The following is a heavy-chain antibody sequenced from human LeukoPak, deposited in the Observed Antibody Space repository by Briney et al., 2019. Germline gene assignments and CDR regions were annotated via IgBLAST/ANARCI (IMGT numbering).Heavy chain of an antibody. CDR2: IYYSGST. CDR1: GGSISSYY. V-gene: IGHV4-59*01. J-gene: IGHJ4*02. CDR3: ARGVRSYGDYDY. Sequence: SQTLSLTCTVSGGSISSYYWSWIRQPPGKGLEWIGYIYYSGSTNYNPSLKSRVTISVDTSKNQFSLKLSSVTAADTAVYYCARGVRSYGDYDYWGQGTLVTVSS. D-gene: IGHD1-26*01.